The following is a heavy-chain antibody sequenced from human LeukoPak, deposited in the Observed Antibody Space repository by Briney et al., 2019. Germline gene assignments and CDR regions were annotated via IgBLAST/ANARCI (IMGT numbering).Heavy chain of an antibody. CDR2: ISGSGGST. CDR3: AKDPLGSYFEGYNWFDP. Sequence: GGSLRLSCAVSGFTFSSYAMSWVRQAPGKGLEWVSAISGSGGSTYYADSVKGRFTISRDNSKNTLYLQMNSLRAEDTAVYYCAKDPLGSYFEGYNWFDPWGQGTLATVSS. J-gene: IGHJ5*02. D-gene: IGHD1-26*01. CDR1: GFTFSSYA. V-gene: IGHV3-23*01.